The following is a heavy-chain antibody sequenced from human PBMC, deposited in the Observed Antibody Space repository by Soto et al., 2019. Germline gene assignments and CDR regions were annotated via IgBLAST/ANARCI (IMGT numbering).Heavy chain of an antibody. V-gene: IGHV1-69*06. J-gene: IGHJ2*01. D-gene: IGHD3-22*01. CDR3: ASTKYDSSAYYYWYLGL. CDR2: IIPIFGTA. Sequence: QVELVQSGAEVKKPGSSVKVSCQASEDTFRNYAISWVRQAPGQGLEWMGGIIPIFGTANYAQKFQGRVTITSDTSANPVCLELSSLRSEDTAVSYCASTKYDSSAYYYWYLGLWGRGTLVTVSS. CDR1: EDTFRNYA.